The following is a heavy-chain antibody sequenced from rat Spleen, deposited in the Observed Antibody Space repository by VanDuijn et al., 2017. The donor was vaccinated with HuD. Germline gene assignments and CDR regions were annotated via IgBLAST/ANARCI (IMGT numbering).Heavy chain of an antibody. CDR3: ARHIHSSYMNPLDY. V-gene: IGHV5-25*01. Sequence: EVQLVESGGGLVQPGRSLKLSCAASGFTFSNYYMAWVRQAPTKGLEWVAYISTGGGSTYYRDSVKGRFTISRDNAKSTLYLQRDSLRSEDTASYYCARHIHSSYMNPLDYWGQGVMVTVSS. CDR1: GFTFSNYY. D-gene: IGHD1-2*01. J-gene: IGHJ2*01. CDR2: ISTGGGST.